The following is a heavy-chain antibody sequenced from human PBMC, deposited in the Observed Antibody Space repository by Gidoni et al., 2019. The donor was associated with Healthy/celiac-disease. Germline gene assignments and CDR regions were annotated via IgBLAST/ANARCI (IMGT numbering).Heavy chain of an antibody. V-gene: IGHV1-8*01. J-gene: IGHJ5*02. CDR3: ARGRWLAVDSLDP. CDR1: GYTFSSYD. CDR2: MNPNSGNT. D-gene: IGHD6-19*01. Sequence: QVQLVQSGAEVKKPGASVKVSCKASGYTFSSYDINWVRQATGQGLEWMGWMNPNSGNTGYAQKCLGRVTMTRNTAISTAYMELSSLRSEDTAVYYCARGRWLAVDSLDPWGQGTLVTVSA.